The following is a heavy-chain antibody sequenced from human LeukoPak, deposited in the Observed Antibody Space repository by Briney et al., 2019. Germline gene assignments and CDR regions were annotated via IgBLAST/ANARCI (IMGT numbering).Heavy chain of an antibody. D-gene: IGHD7-27*01. CDR1: VFTFSIYA. CDR3: ARRSGDREFEY. Sequence: PGGSLRLSCAASVFTFSIYAMTWVRQAPGKGLEWVSAISGSGGSTHYADSVKGRFTISRDNSKNTLYLQMNSLRVDDTAVYYCARRSGDREFEYWGQGTLVTVSS. J-gene: IGHJ4*02. CDR2: ISGSGGST. V-gene: IGHV3-23*01.